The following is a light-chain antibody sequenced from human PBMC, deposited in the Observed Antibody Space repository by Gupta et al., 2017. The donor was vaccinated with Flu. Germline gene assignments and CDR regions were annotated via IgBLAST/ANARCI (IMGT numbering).Light chain of an antibody. V-gene: IGLV5-39*01. CDR1: SGINVATYR. CDR2: DKSDSDN. J-gene: IGLJ3*02. CDR3: GNWNSSTWV. Sequence: QPVLTQPTSLSASPGASARITCTLGSGINVATYRIYWYQQNPGSLPRYLLRDKSDSDNQQGSGVPSRFSGSKYPSTTAVPIVSSGLQAEDDSSYSSGNWNSSTWVFGGGTRLTVL.